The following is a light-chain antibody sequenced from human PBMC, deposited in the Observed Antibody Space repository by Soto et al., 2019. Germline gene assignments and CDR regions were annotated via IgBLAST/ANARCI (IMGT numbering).Light chain of an antibody. CDR2: DAS. CDR3: QQYGRSPGLLT. CDR1: QSVTNSY. J-gene: IGKJ3*01. Sequence: EIVLTQSPGTLSLSPGESVTLSCRASQSVTNSYLARYQQKPGQAPRLLIYDASTRATGIPDRFSGSGSGTDFTLTISRLEPEDFAVYYCQQYGRSPGLLTFGPGTKVDI. V-gene: IGKV3-20*01.